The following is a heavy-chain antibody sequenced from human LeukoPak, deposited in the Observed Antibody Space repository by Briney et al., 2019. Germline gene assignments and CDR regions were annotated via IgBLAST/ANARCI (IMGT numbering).Heavy chain of an antibody. D-gene: IGHD3-10*01. CDR2: IWYDGSNK. J-gene: IGHJ3*02. CDR3: ARSRGAFDI. CDR1: GFTFSSYG. V-gene: IGHV3-33*01. Sequence: PGGSLRLSCAASGFTFSSYGMRWVRQAPGKGLEWVAVIWYDGSNKYYADSVKGRFTISRDNSKNTLYLQMNSLRAEDTAVYYCARSRGAFDIWGQGTMVTVSS.